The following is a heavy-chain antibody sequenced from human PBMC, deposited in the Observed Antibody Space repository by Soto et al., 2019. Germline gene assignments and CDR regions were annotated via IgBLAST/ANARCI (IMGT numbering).Heavy chain of an antibody. CDR3: AHIVVAGLGYYFDY. Sequence: QITLKESGPTLVKPTQTLTLTCTFSGFSLSSTRMAVGWIRQPPGKALEWLPLIYWDDDKRYSPFLKSRLTITNDTSNNQVVLTMSNMDPVDTAGYYCAHIVVAGLGYYFDYWGQGTLVTLSS. D-gene: IGHD6-19*01. CDR1: GFSLSSTRMA. J-gene: IGHJ4*02. CDR2: IYWDDDK. V-gene: IGHV2-5*02.